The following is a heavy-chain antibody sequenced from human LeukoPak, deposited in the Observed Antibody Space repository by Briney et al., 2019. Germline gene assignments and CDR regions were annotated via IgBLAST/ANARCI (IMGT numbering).Heavy chain of an antibody. CDR3: ARGRFGEDCSGGSCQGGSHTGKKNWFDP. D-gene: IGHD2-15*01. V-gene: IGHV4-61*08. Sequence: SETLSLTCTVSGGSISSGGYYWSWIRQHPGKGLEWIGYIYYSGSTNYNPSLKSRVTISVDTSKNQFSLKLSSVTAADTAVYYCARGRFGEDCSGGSCQGGSHTGKKNWFDPWGQGTLVTVSS. CDR1: GGSISSGGYY. CDR2: IYYSGST. J-gene: IGHJ5*02.